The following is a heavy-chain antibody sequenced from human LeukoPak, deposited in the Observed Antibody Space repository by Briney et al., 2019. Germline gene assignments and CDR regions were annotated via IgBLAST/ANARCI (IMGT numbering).Heavy chain of an antibody. V-gene: IGHV3-7*01. CDR3: ARAFVQWLDMDV. J-gene: IGHJ6*03. Sequence: GGSLRLSCVASGFTFSSRDWMTWVRQAPGKGLEWVANIKQDGSEKNYVDSVKGRFTISRDNAKNSVDLQMNSLRVEDTAVYYCARAFVQWLDMDVWGKGTTVTVSS. CDR1: GFTFSSRDW. D-gene: IGHD6-19*01. CDR2: IKQDGSEK.